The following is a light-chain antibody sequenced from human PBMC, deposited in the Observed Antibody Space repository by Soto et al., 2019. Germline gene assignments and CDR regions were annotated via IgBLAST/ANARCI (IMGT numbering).Light chain of an antibody. CDR1: QSVSSSY. V-gene: IGKV3-20*01. CDR3: QQYGSSLWT. CDR2: GAS. J-gene: IGKJ1*01. Sequence: TVLAQAPGPLSVSPGERATLSFMASQSVSSSYLAWYQQKPGQAPRLLIYGASSRATGIPDRFSGSGSGTDFTLTISRREPEDFAVYYCQQYGSSLWTFGQGTKVDNK.